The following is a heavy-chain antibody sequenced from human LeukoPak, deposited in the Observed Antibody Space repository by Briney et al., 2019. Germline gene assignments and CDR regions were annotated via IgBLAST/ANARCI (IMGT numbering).Heavy chain of an antibody. CDR3: ARSLGGYCSSTSCYPTIWFDP. CDR2: ISAYNGNT. J-gene: IGHJ5*02. CDR1: GYTFTSYG. V-gene: IGHV1-18*01. D-gene: IGHD2-2*01. Sequence: ASVKVSCKASGYTFTSYGISWVRQAPGQGLEWMGWISAYNGNTNYAQKLQGRVTMTTDTSTSTAYMELRSLRSDDTAVYYCARSLGGYCSSTSCYPTIWFDPWGQGTLVTVSS.